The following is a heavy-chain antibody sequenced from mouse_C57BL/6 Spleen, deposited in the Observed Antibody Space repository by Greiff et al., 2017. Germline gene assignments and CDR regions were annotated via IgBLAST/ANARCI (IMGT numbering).Heavy chain of an antibody. CDR1: GYAFSSSW. CDR3: AREDPYYSNNWYFDV. Sequence: LQLQQSGPELVKPGASVKISCKASGYAFSSSWMNWVKQRPGKGLEWIGRIYPGDGDTNYNGKFKGKATLTADKSSSTAYMQLSSLTSEDSAVYFCAREDPYYSNNWYFDVWGTGTTVTVSS. V-gene: IGHV1-82*01. J-gene: IGHJ1*03. D-gene: IGHD2-5*01. CDR2: IYPGDGDT.